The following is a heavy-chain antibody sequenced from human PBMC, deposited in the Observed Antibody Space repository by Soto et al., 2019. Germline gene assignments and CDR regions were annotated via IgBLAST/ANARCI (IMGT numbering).Heavy chain of an antibody. CDR2: IYYSGST. V-gene: IGHV4-59*01. CDR3: ARGKRVVVGLRFKYYYDSSGYYYFDY. Sequence: SETLSLTCTVSGGSISSYYWSWIRQPPGKGLEWIGYIYYSGSTNYNPSLKSRVTISVDTSKNQFSLKLSSVTAADTAVYYCARGKRVVVGLRFKYYYDSSGYYYFDYWGQGTLVTVSS. J-gene: IGHJ4*02. D-gene: IGHD3-22*01. CDR1: GGSISSYY.